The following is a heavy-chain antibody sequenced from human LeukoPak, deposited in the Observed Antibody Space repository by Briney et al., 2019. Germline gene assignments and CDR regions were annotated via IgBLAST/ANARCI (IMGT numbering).Heavy chain of an antibody. CDR3: ARDYYDSSGYYSGSLGTDY. CDR1: GYTFTGYY. Sequence: ASVKVSCKASGYTFTGYYKHWVRQAPGQGLEWMGWINPNSGGTNYAQKFQGRVTMTRDTSISTAYMELSRLRSDDTAVYYCARDYYDSSGYYSGSLGTDYWGQGTLVTVSS. V-gene: IGHV1-2*02. D-gene: IGHD3-22*01. CDR2: INPNSGGT. J-gene: IGHJ4*02.